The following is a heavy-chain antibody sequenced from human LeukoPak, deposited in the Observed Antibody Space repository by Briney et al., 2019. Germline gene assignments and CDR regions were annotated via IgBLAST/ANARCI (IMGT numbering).Heavy chain of an antibody. CDR2: IYNSGSP. J-gene: IGHJ5*02. Sequence: SGTLSLTCTVSGGSISSYYWSWIRQPPGKGLAWIGYIYNSGSPNYNPSLKSRVTMSVDTPKTQFSLKLSSVTAADTVVYYCAKDLYYYDTNAYYFHWFDPWGQGTLVTVSS. D-gene: IGHD3-22*01. CDR1: GGSISSYY. CDR3: AKDLYYYDTNAYYFHWFDP. V-gene: IGHV4-59*01.